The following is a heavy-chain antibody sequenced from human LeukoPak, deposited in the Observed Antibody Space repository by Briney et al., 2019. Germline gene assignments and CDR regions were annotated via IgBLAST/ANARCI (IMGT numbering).Heavy chain of an antibody. V-gene: IGHV4-59*01. CDR2: IYYSGST. D-gene: IGHD1-1*01. CDR3: ARVETDASDI. CDR1: GGSISSYY. Sequence: SETLSLTCTVSGGSISSYYWSWIRQPPGKGLEWIGYIYYSGSTNYNPSLKSRVTISVDTSKNQFSLKLSSVTAADTAVYYCARVETDASDIWGQGTMVTVSS. J-gene: IGHJ3*02.